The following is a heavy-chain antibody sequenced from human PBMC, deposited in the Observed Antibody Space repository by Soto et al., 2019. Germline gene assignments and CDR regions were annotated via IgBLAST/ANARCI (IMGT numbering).Heavy chain of an antibody. CDR2: ISGSGDST. V-gene: IGHV3-23*01. J-gene: IGHJ4*02. D-gene: IGHD6-13*01. Sequence: PGGSLRLSCAASGFTFSSYAMNWVRQAPGKGLEWVSVISGSGDSTYYADSVKGRFTISRDNSKNTLYLQMNSLRTEDTAVYYCARRGPGTYSDYWGQGTQVTVS. CDR3: ARRGPGTYSDY. CDR1: GFTFSSYA.